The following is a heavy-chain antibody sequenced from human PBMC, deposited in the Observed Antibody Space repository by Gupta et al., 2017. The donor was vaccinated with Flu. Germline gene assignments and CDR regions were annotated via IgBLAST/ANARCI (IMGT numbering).Heavy chain of an antibody. CDR2: INPNSGDT. CDR1: RSSPIPFY. D-gene: IGHD3-10*01. J-gene: IGHJ6*02. CDR3: ARRRRNGEGGLDV. Sequence: QLHMRQPGVGVKSTGSSSPVLCTAPRSSPIPFYTDSVRQAPGQGLEWMAWINPNSGDTNYAERFQGRVTMTSDTSINTVYMELRSLRSDDTAVYFCARRRRNGEGGLDVWGQGTTVTVS. V-gene: IGHV1-2*02.